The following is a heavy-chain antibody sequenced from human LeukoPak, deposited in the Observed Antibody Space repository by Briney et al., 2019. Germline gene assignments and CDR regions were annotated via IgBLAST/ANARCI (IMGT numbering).Heavy chain of an antibody. V-gene: IGHV4-34*01. D-gene: IGHD6-6*01. CDR1: GGSFSGYY. J-gene: IGHJ4*02. Sequence: PSETLSLTCAVYGGSFSGYYWSWIRQPPGKGLEWIGEINHSGSTNYNPSLQSQVTMSVDTSKNQFSLKLSSVTAVDTAVYYCARDFPEYSSSLDYWGQGTLVTVSS. CDR2: INHSGST. CDR3: ARDFPEYSSSLDY.